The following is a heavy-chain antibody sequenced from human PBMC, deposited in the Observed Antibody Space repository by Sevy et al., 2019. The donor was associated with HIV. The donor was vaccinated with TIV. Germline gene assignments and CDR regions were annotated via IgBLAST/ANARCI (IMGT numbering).Heavy chain of an antibody. Sequence: GGSLRLSCAASGFPFSNYAMSWIRQAPGKGLEWVSTLIGGGSRTYYADSVTGRFTISRDNSKNNLYLPMNSLIADDTAIYYCAKRRVQSGLSGGGANYGWDVCGHGTTVTVSS. V-gene: IGHV3-23*01. CDR3: AKRRVQSGLSGGGANYGWDV. J-gene: IGHJ6*02. CDR1: GFPFSNYA. D-gene: IGHD2-15*01. CDR2: LIGGGSRT.